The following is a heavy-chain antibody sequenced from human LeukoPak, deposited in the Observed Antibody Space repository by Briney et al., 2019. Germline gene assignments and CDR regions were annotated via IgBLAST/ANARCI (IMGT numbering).Heavy chain of an antibody. J-gene: IGHJ3*02. Sequence: GGSLRLSCAASEFPFSSHSMNWVRQAPGKGLDWVSSISRSGGSIYYADSLKGRFTISRDNAKSSLYLQMNSLRAEDTAVYFCARSLKVSAALDVFDIWGQGTMVTVSS. CDR2: ISRSGGSI. V-gene: IGHV3-21*01. CDR3: ARSLKVSAALDVFDI. CDR1: EFPFSSHS. D-gene: IGHD2-2*01.